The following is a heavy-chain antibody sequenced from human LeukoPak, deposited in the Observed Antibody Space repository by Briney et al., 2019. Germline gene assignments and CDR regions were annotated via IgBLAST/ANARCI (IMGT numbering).Heavy chain of an antibody. CDR1: GFTFTRSA. CDR3: AADSRYCDGDCYDY. D-gene: IGHD2-21*01. CDR2: IVVGSGHT. Sequence: ASVKVSCKASGFTFTRSAIQWVRQARGQRLEWIGWIVVGSGHTNYAQKFQERVTITRDVSTSTAYMELSSLRSEDTAVYYCAADSRYCDGDCYDYWGQGTLVTVSS. V-gene: IGHV1-58*02. J-gene: IGHJ4*02.